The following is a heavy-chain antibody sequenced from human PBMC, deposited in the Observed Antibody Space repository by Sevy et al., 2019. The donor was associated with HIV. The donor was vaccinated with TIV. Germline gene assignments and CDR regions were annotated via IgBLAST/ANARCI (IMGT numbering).Heavy chain of an antibody. CDR3: VREGLGGYSYSLDY. J-gene: IGHJ4*01. V-gene: IGHV3-7*01. CDR2: MKQDGSEE. CDR1: GITLGDHA. D-gene: IGHD5-18*01. Sequence: GGSLRLSCTISGITLGDHALSWVRQAPGKGLEWVATMKQDGSEEDYVDSVKGRFTISRDNAKNSLFLQMNSLSAEDTAVYYCVREGLGGYSYSLDYWGHGTLVTVSS.